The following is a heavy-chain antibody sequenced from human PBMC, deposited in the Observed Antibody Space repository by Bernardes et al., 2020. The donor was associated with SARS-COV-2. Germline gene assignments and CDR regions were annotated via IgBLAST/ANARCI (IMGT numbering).Heavy chain of an antibody. CDR2: IYYSGST. Sequence: SETLSLTCTVSGGSVSSGSYFWSWIRQPPGKGLEWIGYIYYSGSTNYNPSLKSRVTISVDTSKNQFSLKLSSVTAADTAVYYCARGSVAGTGWFDPWGQGTLVTVSS. V-gene: IGHV4-61*01. D-gene: IGHD6-19*01. J-gene: IGHJ5*02. CDR3: ARGSVAGTGWFDP. CDR1: GGSVSSGSYF.